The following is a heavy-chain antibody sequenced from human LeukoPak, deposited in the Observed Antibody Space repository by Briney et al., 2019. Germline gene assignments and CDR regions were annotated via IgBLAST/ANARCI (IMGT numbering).Heavy chain of an antibody. CDR3: AREDGWLVYGMDV. D-gene: IGHD5-24*01. V-gene: IGHV6-1*01. J-gene: IGHJ6*02. CDR2: TYYRSKWYN. Sequence: SQTLSLTCAISGDSFSSNSAAWNCIRQSPSRGLEWLGRTYYRSKWYNDYAVSVKSRITINPDTSKNQFSLQLNSVTPEDTAVYYCAREDGWLVYGMDVWGQGTTVTVSS. CDR1: GDSFSSNSAA.